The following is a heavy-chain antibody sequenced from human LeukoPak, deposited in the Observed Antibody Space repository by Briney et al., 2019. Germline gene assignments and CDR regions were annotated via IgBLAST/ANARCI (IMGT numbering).Heavy chain of an antibody. J-gene: IGHJ4*02. D-gene: IGHD2-21*02. CDR2: IYYSGST. V-gene: IGHV4-61*01. CDR1: GGSISSSSYY. Sequence: SETLSLTCTVSGGSISSSSYYWRWIRQPPGKGLEWIGYIYYSGSTNYNPSLKSRVTISVDTSKNQFSLKLSSVTAADTAVYYCARDSRHCGGDCYSDYWGQGTLVTVSS. CDR3: ARDSRHCGGDCYSDY.